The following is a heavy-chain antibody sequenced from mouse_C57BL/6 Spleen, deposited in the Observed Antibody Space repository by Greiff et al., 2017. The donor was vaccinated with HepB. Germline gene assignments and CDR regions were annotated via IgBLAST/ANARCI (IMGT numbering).Heavy chain of an antibody. D-gene: IGHD5-1*01. Sequence: QVQLQQSGAELVKPGASVKISCKASGYAFSSYWMNWVKQRPGKGLEWIGQIYPGDGDTNYNGKFKGKATLTADKSSSTAYMQLSSLTSEDSAVYFCARESTRYAMDYWGQGTSVTVSS. CDR3: ARESTRYAMDY. J-gene: IGHJ4*01. CDR1: GYAFSSYW. V-gene: IGHV1-80*01. CDR2: IYPGDGDT.